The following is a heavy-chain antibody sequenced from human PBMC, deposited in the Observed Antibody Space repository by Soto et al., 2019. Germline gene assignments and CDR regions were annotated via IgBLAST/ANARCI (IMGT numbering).Heavy chain of an antibody. J-gene: IGHJ6*02. Sequence: PSETLSLTCAVYGGSFSCYYWSWIRQPPGRGLEWMVEINHSGSTNYNPSLKSRVTISVDTSKNQFSLKLSSVTAADTAVYYCARGRGYSYGYITNYYYGMDVWGQGTTVTVSS. CDR1: GGSFSCYY. CDR2: INHSGST. D-gene: IGHD5-18*01. V-gene: IGHV4-34*01. CDR3: ARGRGYSYGYITNYYYGMDV.